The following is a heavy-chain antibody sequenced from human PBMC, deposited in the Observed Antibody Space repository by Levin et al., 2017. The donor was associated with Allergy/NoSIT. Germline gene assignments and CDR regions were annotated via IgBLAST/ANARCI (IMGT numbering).Heavy chain of an antibody. CDR1: GYSISSGYY. V-gene: IGHV4-38-2*01. Sequence: LRLSCAVSGYSISSGYYWGWIRQSPGRGLEWIGSIFHSGTTYYNPSLKSRVTVSVDTSKNQFSLKLSSVTAADTAVYYCVSSWYNWNSHYYYYYMDAWGKGTTVTVSS. CDR3: VSSWYNWNSHYYYYYMDA. D-gene: IGHD1-20*01. CDR2: IFHSGTT. J-gene: IGHJ6*03.